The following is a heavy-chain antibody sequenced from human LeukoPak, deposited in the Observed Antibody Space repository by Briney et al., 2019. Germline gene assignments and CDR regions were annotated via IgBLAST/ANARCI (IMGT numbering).Heavy chain of an antibody. D-gene: IGHD3-22*01. Sequence: PGESLKISCKGSGYSFTSYWISWVRQMPGKGLEWMGRIDPSDSYTNYSPSFQGHVTISADKSISTAYLQWSSLKASDTAMYYCAASTHYYDSSGYPFDYWGQGTLVTVSS. V-gene: IGHV5-10-1*01. J-gene: IGHJ4*02. CDR3: AASTHYYDSSGYPFDY. CDR1: GYSFTSYW. CDR2: IDPSDSYT.